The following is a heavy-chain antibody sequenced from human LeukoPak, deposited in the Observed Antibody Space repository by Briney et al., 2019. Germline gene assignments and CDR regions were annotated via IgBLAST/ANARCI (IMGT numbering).Heavy chain of an antibody. CDR2: ISAYNGNT. D-gene: IGHD4-17*01. V-gene: IGHV1-18*01. Sequence: ASVKVSCKASGYTFTSYSISWVRQAPGQGLEWMGWISAYNGNTNYAQKLQGRVTMTTDKSTSTAYMELSSLRSEDTAVYYCARDGDYGDRFDYWGQGTLVTVSS. CDR1: GYTFTSYS. CDR3: ARDGDYGDRFDY. J-gene: IGHJ4*02.